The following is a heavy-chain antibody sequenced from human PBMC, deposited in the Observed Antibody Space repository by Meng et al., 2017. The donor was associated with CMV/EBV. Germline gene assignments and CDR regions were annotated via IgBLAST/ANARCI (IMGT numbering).Heavy chain of an antibody. D-gene: IGHD1-26*01. CDR2: INHSGST. CDR1: GGSFSGYY. CDR3: ARGVGGWFDP. J-gene: IGHJ5*02. Sequence: QVQLQQWGAGLLKPSETLSLPCAVYGGSFSGYYWSCIRQPPGKGLEWIGEINHSGSTNYNPSLKSRVTISVDTSKNQFSLKLSSVTAADTAVYYCARGVGGWFDPWGQGTLVTVSS. V-gene: IGHV4-34*01.